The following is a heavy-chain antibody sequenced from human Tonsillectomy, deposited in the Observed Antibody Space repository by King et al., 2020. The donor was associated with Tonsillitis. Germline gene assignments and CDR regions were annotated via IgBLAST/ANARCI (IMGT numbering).Heavy chain of an antibody. V-gene: IGHV3-30*03. Sequence: VQLVESGGGVVQPGRSLRLSCAASGFTFSTYGMHWVRQAPGMGLEWVAVISSDGSGKYYPESVKGRFTISRDNSKNTLYLQMNSLRVEDTAVYYCVGLDRQGYWGQGTLFTVSS. J-gene: IGHJ4*02. D-gene: IGHD1-1*01. CDR3: VGLDRQGY. CDR2: ISSDGSGK. CDR1: GFTFSTYG.